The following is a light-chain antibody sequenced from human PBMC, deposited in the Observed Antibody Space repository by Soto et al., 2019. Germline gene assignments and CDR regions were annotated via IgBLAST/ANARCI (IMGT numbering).Light chain of an antibody. V-gene: IGKV3-20*01. Sequence: EIVLTQSPGTLSLSPGEGATLSCRSSQSVSSSYIAWYQQRPGQTPSLLIYGASTRATGIPDRFSGSGSGTHFTLTISRLEPGDFAVYYCQQYDNWPLTFGQGTKVDIK. CDR2: GAS. J-gene: IGKJ1*01. CDR1: QSVSSSY. CDR3: QQYDNWPLT.